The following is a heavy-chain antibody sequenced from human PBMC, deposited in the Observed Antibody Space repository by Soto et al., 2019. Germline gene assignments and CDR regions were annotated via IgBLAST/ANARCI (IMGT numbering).Heavy chain of an antibody. J-gene: IGHJ6*02. CDR1: GFTFSSYG. V-gene: IGHV3-33*01. D-gene: IGHD4-17*01. CDR3: ARAQGLNYGGPDAMDV. CDR2: IWYDGSNK. Sequence: QVQLVESGGGVVQPGRSLRLSCAASGFTFSSYGMHWVRQAPGKGLEWVAVIWYDGSNKYYADSVKGRFTISRDNSKNTVSLHMNSLRSEDRAVYYCARAQGLNYGGPDAMDVWGQGTTVTVSS.